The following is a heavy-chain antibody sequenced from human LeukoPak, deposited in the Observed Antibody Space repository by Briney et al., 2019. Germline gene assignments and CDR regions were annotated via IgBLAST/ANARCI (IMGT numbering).Heavy chain of an antibody. Sequence: GASVKVSCKASGYTFTGYYMHWERQAPGQGLERMGWINPNSGGTNYAQKFQGWVTMTRDTSISTAYMELSRLRSDDTAVYYCARGDRIAVAGTPLPFDYWGQGTLVTVSS. V-gene: IGHV1-2*04. CDR3: ARGDRIAVAGTPLPFDY. CDR1: GYTFTGYY. CDR2: INPNSGGT. J-gene: IGHJ4*02. D-gene: IGHD6-19*01.